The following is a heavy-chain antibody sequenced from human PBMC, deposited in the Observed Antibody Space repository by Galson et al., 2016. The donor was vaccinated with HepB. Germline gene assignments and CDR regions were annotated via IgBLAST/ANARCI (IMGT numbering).Heavy chain of an antibody. J-gene: IGHJ4*02. CDR1: GFTFSSYW. CDR2: MNSDGSTT. CDR3: ARGVADNYFDTSGHYCDF. D-gene: IGHD3-22*01. V-gene: IGHV3-74*01. Sequence: SLRLSCAASGFTFSSYWMHWVRQAPGKGLVWVSRMNSDGSTTNYADSVKGRFTISRDNAKNTLYLQMSRLRAEDTAVYFCARGVADNYFDTSGHYCDFWGQGNLVIVSS.